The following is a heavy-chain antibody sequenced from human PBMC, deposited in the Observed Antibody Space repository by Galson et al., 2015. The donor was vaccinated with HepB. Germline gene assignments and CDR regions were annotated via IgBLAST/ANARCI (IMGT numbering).Heavy chain of an antibody. CDR3: AKDTRITIFGVVTPYYYYGMDV. CDR1: GGTFSSYA. CDR2: IIPILGIA. J-gene: IGHJ6*02. D-gene: IGHD3-3*01. V-gene: IGHV1-69*10. Sequence: SVKVSCKASGGTFSSYAISWVRQAPGQGLEWMGGIIPILGIANYAQKFQGRVTITADKSTSTAYMELSSLRSEDTAVYYCAKDTRITIFGVVTPYYYYGMDVWGQGTTVTVSS.